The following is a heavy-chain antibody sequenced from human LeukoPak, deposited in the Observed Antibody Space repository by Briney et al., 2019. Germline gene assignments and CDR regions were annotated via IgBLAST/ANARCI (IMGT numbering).Heavy chain of an antibody. CDR3: AKAYSSGWKGYFQH. J-gene: IGHJ1*01. Sequence: PGGSLRLSCAVSGFTFSEYWMNWVRQAPGKGLEWVAVIWYDGSNKYYADSVKGRFTISRDNSKNTLYLQMNSLRAEDTAVYYCAKAYSSGWKGYFQHWGQGTLVTVSS. CDR2: IWYDGSNK. D-gene: IGHD6-19*01. CDR1: GFTFSEYW. V-gene: IGHV3-33*07.